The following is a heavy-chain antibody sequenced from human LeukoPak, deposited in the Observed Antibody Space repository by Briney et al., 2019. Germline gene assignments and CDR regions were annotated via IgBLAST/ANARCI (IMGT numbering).Heavy chain of an antibody. CDR1: GGSISSNSYY. J-gene: IGHJ6*03. Sequence: PSETLSLTCAVSGGSISSNSYYWGWIRQPPGKGLEWIGSIYYSGSTYYNPSLKSRVTISVDTSKNQFSLKLSSVTAADTAVYYCAKYYGGRPDYYYYMDVWGKGTTVTVSS. D-gene: IGHD4-23*01. CDR3: AKYYGGRPDYYYYMDV. V-gene: IGHV4-39*07. CDR2: IYYSGST.